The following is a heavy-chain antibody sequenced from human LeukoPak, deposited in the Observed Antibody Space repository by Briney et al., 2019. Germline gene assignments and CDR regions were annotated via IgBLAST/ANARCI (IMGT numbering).Heavy chain of an antibody. V-gene: IGHV1-8*01. J-gene: IGHJ4*02. CDR1: GYTFTSYD. Sequence: ASVTVSCKASGYTFTSYDINWVRQATGQGLEWMGWMNPNSGNTGYAQKFQGRVTMTRNTSISTAYMELSSLRSEDTAVYYCARAKRYYDSSGYYPYYFDYWGQGTLVTVSS. D-gene: IGHD3-22*01. CDR2: MNPNSGNT. CDR3: ARAKRYYDSSGYYPYYFDY.